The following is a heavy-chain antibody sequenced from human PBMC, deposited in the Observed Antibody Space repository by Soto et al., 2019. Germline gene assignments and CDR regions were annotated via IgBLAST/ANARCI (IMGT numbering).Heavy chain of an antibody. V-gene: IGHV1-8*01. J-gene: IGHJ6*03. D-gene: IGHD3-10*01. CDR1: GYTFTSYD. CDR2: MNPNSGNT. Sequence: ASVKVSCKASGYTFTSYDINWVRQATGQGLEWMGWMNPNSGNTGYAQKLQGRVTMTRNTSISTAYMELSSLRSEDTAVYYCARETTNYYGSGSYIYYYYYMEVWGKGTTVTVSS. CDR3: ARETTNYYGSGSYIYYYYYMEV.